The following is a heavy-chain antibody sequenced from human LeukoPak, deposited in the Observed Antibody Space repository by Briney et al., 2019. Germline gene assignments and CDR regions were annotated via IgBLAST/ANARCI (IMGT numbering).Heavy chain of an antibody. D-gene: IGHD4-17*01. CDR2: INPNSGDT. CDR1: GYTFTGYY. Sequence: ASVKVSCKASGYTFTGYYMHWVRQAPGQGFEWMGWINPNSGDTNYVQKFQGRVTMIRDTSDSTAYMQLSRLRSVDTAVYYCARAHNDYGDYSFDYWGQGTLVTVSS. J-gene: IGHJ4*02. CDR3: ARAHNDYGDYSFDY. V-gene: IGHV1-2*02.